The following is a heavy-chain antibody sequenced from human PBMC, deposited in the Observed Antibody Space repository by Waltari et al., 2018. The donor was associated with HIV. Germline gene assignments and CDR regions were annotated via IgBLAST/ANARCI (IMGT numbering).Heavy chain of an antibody. J-gene: IGHJ5*02. CDR1: GYSISSGYY. CDR3: ARVSGNNWFDP. Sequence: HVQLQESGPGLVKPSETLSLTCAVSGYSISSGYYWGWIRQPPGKGLEWLGSIYHSGRTYYNPSLKSRVTISVDTSKNQFSLKLSSVTAADTAVYYCARVSGNNWFDPWGQGTLVTVSS. V-gene: IGHV4-38-2*01. D-gene: IGHD6-19*01. CDR2: IYHSGRT.